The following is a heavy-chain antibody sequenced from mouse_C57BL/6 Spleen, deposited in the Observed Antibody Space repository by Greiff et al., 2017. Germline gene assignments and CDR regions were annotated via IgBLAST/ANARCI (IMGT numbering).Heavy chain of an antibody. D-gene: IGHD1-1*01. V-gene: IGHV1-50*01. CDR1: GYTFTSYW. Sequence: QVQLQQPGAELVKPGASVKLSCKASGYTFTSYWMQWVKQRPGQGLEWIGEIDPSDSYTNYNQKFKGKATLTVDTSSSTAYMQLSSLTSEDSAVYYGAKTEDGSSPFAYWGQGTLVTVSA. CDR3: AKTEDGSSPFAY. J-gene: IGHJ3*01. CDR2: IDPSDSYT.